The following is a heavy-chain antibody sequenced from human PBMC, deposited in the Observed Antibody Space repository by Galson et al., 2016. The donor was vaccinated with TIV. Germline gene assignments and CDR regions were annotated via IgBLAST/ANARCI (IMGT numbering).Heavy chain of an antibody. CDR3: ARVQESLAAVEAFDV. V-gene: IGHV3-53*01. CDR1: GFAVGSNQ. CDR2: IYSGGTP. J-gene: IGHJ3*01. D-gene: IGHD2-15*01. Sequence: SLRLSCAASGFAVGSNQMNWVRQAPGKGLEWVSTIYSGGTPEYADSVKGRFIISRDTLKNTVSLQMNTLRTEDTAVYFCARVQESLAAVEAFDVWGQGTLVTVSS.